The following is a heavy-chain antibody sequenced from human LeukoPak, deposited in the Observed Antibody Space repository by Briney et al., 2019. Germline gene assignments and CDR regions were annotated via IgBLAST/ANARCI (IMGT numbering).Heavy chain of an antibody. Sequence: SQTLSLTCNVSGGPIRSGDYYWSWIRQPRGKGLVWIGYIYYSGSTYYNPSLKSRVTISVDTSKNQFSLKLSSMTAADTAVYYCARVGRHDGIVDLDYWGQGTLVTVSS. CDR1: GGPIRSGDYY. V-gene: IGHV4-30-4*08. CDR2: IYYSGST. D-gene: IGHD1-26*01. CDR3: ARVGRHDGIVDLDY. J-gene: IGHJ4*02.